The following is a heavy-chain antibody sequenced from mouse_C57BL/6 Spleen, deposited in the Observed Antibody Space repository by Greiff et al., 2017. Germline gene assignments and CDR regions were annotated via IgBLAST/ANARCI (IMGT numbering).Heavy chain of an antibody. CDR2: IYPGGGST. CDR3: AIGGDYGNYEAFDY. CDR1: GYTFTNYW. D-gene: IGHD2-1*01. V-gene: IGHV1-63*01. Sequence: QVQLQESGAELVRPGTSVKMSCKASGYTFTNYWIGWAKQRPGHGLEWIGDIYPGGGSTNYNEKFKGKATLTADKTSSTAYMQFSSLTSEDSAIYYCAIGGDYGNYEAFDYWGQGTTLTVSS. J-gene: IGHJ2*01.